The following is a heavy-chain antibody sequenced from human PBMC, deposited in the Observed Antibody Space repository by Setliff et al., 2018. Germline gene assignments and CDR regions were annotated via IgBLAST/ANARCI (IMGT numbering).Heavy chain of an antibody. CDR1: GYTFNDYG. D-gene: IGHD2-8*01. CDR3: SRLVRFCTRTACQRLSGGEF. Sequence: GASVKVSCKTSGYTFNDYGIAWVRQAPGQGLEWMGWISPHTGNTYYTPKLHGRVTLTTDTSASTAYMELRSLGSDDTAVYYCSRLVRFCTRTACQRLSGGEFWGRGTLVTVSS. J-gene: IGHJ4*02. V-gene: IGHV1-18*01. CDR2: ISPHTGNT.